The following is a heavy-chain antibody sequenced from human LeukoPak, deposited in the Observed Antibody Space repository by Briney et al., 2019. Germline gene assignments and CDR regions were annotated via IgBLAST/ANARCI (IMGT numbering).Heavy chain of an antibody. Sequence: SETLSLTCAVYGGSFSGYYWSWIRQPPGKGLEWIGEINHSGSTNYNPSLESRVTISVDTSKNQFSLKLSSVTAADTAVYYCARGPTIGYYGSGSSRWFDPWGQGTLVTVSS. D-gene: IGHD3-10*01. CDR1: GGSFSGYY. CDR2: INHSGST. V-gene: IGHV4-34*01. CDR3: ARGPTIGYYGSGSSRWFDP. J-gene: IGHJ5*02.